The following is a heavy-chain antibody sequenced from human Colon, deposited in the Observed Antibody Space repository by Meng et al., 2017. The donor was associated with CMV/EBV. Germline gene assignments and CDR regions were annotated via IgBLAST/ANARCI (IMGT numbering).Heavy chain of an antibody. J-gene: IGHJ5*02. CDR1: GSTFTSYG. D-gene: IGHD5-24*01. CDR2: ISTYNGNT. CDR3: ARGEGYYDR. V-gene: IGHV1-18*01. Sequence: VTWQASGSTFTSYGVTWVRKASGQGLEWLGWISTYNGNTHYAQKFEGRVTITTDTARSTVYMDLRSLTSDDTAVYYCARGEGYYDRWGQGTLVTVSS.